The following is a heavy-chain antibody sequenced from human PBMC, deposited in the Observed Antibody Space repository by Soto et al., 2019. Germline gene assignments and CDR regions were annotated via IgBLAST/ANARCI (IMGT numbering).Heavy chain of an antibody. CDR2: INAGNGNT. J-gene: IGHJ6*03. D-gene: IGHD2-15*01. V-gene: IGHV1-3*01. CDR3: ARDSAYCSGGSCYPEEYYYYYMDV. Sequence: QVQLVQSGAEVKKPGASVKVSCKASGYTFTSYAMHWVRQAPGQRLEWMGWINAGNGNTKYSQKFQGRVTITRDTSASTAYMELGSLRSEDTAVYYCARDSAYCSGGSCYPEEYYYYYMDVWGKGTTVTVSS. CDR1: GYTFTSYA.